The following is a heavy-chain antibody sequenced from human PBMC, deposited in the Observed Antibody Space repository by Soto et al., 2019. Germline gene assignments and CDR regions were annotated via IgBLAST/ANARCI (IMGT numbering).Heavy chain of an antibody. D-gene: IGHD3-22*01. J-gene: IGHJ4*02. CDR3: AGGRKAYYYDSSGWASFDY. CDR1: GGTFSSYA. Sequence: SVKVSCKASGGTFSSYAISWVRQAPGQGLEWMGGIIPIFGTANYAQKFQGRVTITADKSTSTAYMELSSLRSEDTAVYYCAGGRKAYYYDSSGWASFDYWGKGTLLNVSS. V-gene: IGHV1-69*06. CDR2: IIPIFGTA.